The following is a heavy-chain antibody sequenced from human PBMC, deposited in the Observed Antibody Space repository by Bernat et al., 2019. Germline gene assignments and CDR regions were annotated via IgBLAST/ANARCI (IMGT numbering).Heavy chain of an antibody. CDR1: GLTFRNYG. D-gene: IGHD7-27*01. J-gene: IGHJ4*02. CDR3: VTDRSWGTLDH. CDR2: ITYDANDR. V-gene: IGHV3-30*03. Sequence: QVQLVESGGGVVQSGRSLRLSCIASGLTFRNYGMHWVRQAPGKGLEWVAMITYDANDRYFADSVRGRFTISRDNSKNTLYLQVNSLSPEDTAVYYCVTDRSWGTLDHWGQGTLLIVSS.